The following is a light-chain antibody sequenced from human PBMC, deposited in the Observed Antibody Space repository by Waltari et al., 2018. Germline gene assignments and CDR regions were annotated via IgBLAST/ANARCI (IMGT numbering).Light chain of an antibody. CDR2: LDN. V-gene: IGLV3-21*04. CDR3: QVWDSGRDPWV. Sequence: SYVLPPPPSLSVALGEPARLPCEGDYLQGKSSHWYQERPRQAPVLVIYLDNRRPSGVPERFSGSNSGNTATLTIKRVEGDDEADYYCQVWDSGRDPWVFGGGTRLTVL. CDR1: YLQGKS. J-gene: IGLJ3*02.